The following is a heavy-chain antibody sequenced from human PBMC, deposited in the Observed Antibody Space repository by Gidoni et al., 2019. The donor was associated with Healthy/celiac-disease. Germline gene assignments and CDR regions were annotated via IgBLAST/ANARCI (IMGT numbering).Heavy chain of an antibody. J-gene: IGHJ4*02. CDR1: GFTFSSYG. Sequence: QVQLVESGGGVVQPGRSLRLSCAASGFTFSSYGMHWVGQAPGKGLEWVAVIWYDGSNKYYADSVKGRFTISRDNSKNTLYLQMNSLRAEDTAVYYCARVNLGYCSGGSCYSVGRPLDYWGQGTLVTVSS. CDR3: ARVNLGYCSGGSCYSVGRPLDY. CDR2: IWYDGSNK. V-gene: IGHV3-33*01. D-gene: IGHD2-15*01.